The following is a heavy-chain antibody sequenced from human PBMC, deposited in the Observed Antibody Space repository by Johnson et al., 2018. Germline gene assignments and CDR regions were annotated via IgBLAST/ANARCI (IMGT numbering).Heavy chain of an antibody. CDR2: ISYDGSNK. J-gene: IGHJ4*02. CDR1: GFTFSSYG. CDR3: ARDRYSRGWYGPGNDY. D-gene: IGHD6-19*01. V-gene: IGHV3-30*03. Sequence: VQLVESGGGVVQPGRSLRLSCAASGFTFSSYGMHWVRQAPGKGLEWVAVISYDGSNKYYADSVKGRFTISRDNSKNTLYLQMNSLRGEDSAVYFCARDRYSRGWYGPGNDYWGQGTVVTGAS.